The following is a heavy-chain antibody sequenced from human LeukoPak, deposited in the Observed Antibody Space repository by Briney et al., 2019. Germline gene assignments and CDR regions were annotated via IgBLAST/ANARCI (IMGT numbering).Heavy chain of an antibody. D-gene: IGHD3-10*01. V-gene: IGHV3-7*01. Sequence: GGSLRLSCAASGFIFSSYWMSWVRQAPGKGLEWVANIKQDGSEKYYVDSVKGRFTISRDNAKNSLYLQMNSLRAEDTAVYYCARDEEEYYYGSGVLDYWGQGTLVTVSS. CDR2: IKQDGSEK. J-gene: IGHJ4*02. CDR3: ARDEEEYYYGSGVLDY. CDR1: GFIFSSYW.